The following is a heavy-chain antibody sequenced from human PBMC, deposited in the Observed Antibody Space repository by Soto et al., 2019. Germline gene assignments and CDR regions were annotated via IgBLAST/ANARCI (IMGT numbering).Heavy chain of an antibody. V-gene: IGHV4-34*01. CDR1: GGSFSGYY. D-gene: IGHD6-13*01. J-gene: IGHJ5*02. CDR2: INHSGST. CDR3: ARGEGDAYSGSWYGGQVDWFDP. Sequence: QVQLQQWGAGLLKPSETLSLTCAVYGGSFSGYYWSWIRQPPGKGLEWIGEINHSGSTNYNPSLKSRVTISVDTSRNQFSLELSSLTAADTAVYYCARGEGDAYSGSWYGGQVDWFDPWGQGTLVTVSS.